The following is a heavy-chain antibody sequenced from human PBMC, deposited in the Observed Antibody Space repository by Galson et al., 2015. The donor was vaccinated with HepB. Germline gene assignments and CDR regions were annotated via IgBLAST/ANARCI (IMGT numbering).Heavy chain of an antibody. J-gene: IGHJ6*02. Sequence: SVKVSCKASGYTFTSYDINWVRQATGQGLEWMGWMYPNSGNTGYAQKLQGRVTMTRNTSISTAYMELSSLRSEDTAVYYCALVSDCSSTSCYSDYYYGMDVWGQGTTVTVSS. CDR2: MYPNSGNT. V-gene: IGHV1-8*01. D-gene: IGHD2-2*01. CDR1: GYTFTSYD. CDR3: ALVSDCSSTSCYSDYYYGMDV.